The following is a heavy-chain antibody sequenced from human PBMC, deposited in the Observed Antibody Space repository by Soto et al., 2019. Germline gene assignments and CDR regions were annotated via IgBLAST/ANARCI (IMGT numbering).Heavy chain of an antibody. J-gene: IGHJ5*02. D-gene: IGHD2-2*01. CDR3: AIEIPGYCSSTSCYGPNWFDP. Sequence: QLQLQESGPGLVKPSQTLSLTCTVSGGSISSGDYYCSWIRQPPGKGLEWIGYIYYSGSTYYNPSLKCRVNLSVDTSKNQFSLQLSSVTAADTAVYYCAIEIPGYCSSTSCYGPNWFDPWGQGTLVTVSS. CDR1: GGSISSGDYY. CDR2: IYYSGST. V-gene: IGHV4-30-4*01.